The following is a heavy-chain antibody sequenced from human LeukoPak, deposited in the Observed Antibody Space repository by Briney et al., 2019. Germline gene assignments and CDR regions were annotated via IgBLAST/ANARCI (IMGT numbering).Heavy chain of an antibody. V-gene: IGHV3-7*01. D-gene: IGHD6-6*01. CDR1: GFTFSSYW. CDR2: IKEDGRET. Sequence: GESLRLSCAASGFTFSSYWMSWVRQAPGKGLEWVANIKEDGRETYYLDSVKGRFTISRDNAKKSLDLQMNSLRVQDTAIYYCARGQNVRPSAFFDSWGQGTLVTVSS. CDR3: ARGQNVRPSAFFDS. J-gene: IGHJ4*02.